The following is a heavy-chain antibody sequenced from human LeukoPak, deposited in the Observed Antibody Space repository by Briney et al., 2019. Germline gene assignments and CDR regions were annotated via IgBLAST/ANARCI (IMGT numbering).Heavy chain of an antibody. Sequence: GESLKISCKASGYSFNRFWIGWVRQVPGKGLDWMGIIYPGDSDTRYSPSFQGQVTISADKSISTAYLQWSSLKASDTAMYYCARLASESEDDAFDIWGQGTMVTVSS. J-gene: IGHJ3*02. CDR3: ARLASESEDDAFDI. V-gene: IGHV5-51*01. CDR1: GYSFNRFW. CDR2: IYPGDSDT. D-gene: IGHD1-14*01.